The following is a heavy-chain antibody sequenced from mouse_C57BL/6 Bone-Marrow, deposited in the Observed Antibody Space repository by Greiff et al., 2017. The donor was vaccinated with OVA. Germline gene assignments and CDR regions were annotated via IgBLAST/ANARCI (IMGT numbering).Heavy chain of an antibody. J-gene: IGHJ2*01. CDR2: ISSGGSYT. CDR1: GFTFSSYG. D-gene: IGHD1-1*01. CDR3: ARRDITNFDY. Sequence: EVQLVESGGDLVKPGGSLKLSCAASGFTFSSYGMSWVRQTPDKRLEWVATISSGGSYTYYPDRVKGRFTISRDNAKNTLYLQMSSLKSEDTAMYYCARRDITNFDYGGQGTTLTVSS. V-gene: IGHV5-6*01.